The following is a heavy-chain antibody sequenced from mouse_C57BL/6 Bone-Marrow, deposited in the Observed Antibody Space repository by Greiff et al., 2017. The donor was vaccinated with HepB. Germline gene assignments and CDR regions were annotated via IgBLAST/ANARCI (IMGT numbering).Heavy chain of an antibody. D-gene: IGHD2-1*01. CDR1: GFNIKDDY. Sequence: VQLQQSGAELVRPGASVKLSCTASGFNIKDDYMHWVKQRPEQGLEWIGWIDPENGDTEYASKFQGKATITADTSSNTAYLQLSSLTSEDTAVYYCTTDYGNYLYYAMDYWGQGTSVTVSS. J-gene: IGHJ4*01. CDR2: IDPENGDT. V-gene: IGHV14-4*01. CDR3: TTDYGNYLYYAMDY.